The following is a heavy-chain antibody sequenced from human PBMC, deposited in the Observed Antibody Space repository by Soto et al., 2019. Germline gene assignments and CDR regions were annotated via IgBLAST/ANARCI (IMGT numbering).Heavy chain of an antibody. J-gene: IGHJ4*02. CDR3: AADSHKGY. Sequence: EEQLVESGGDLVQPGGSLRLSCAASGFTVSNNYMSWVRQAPGKGLEWVSLIYSGGSTYYADSVKGRFTNSRDSSKNTLYLQMNSLRAEDTAMYYGAADSHKGYWGQGTLVTVSS. CDR2: IYSGGST. D-gene: IGHD3-22*01. CDR1: GFTVSNNY. V-gene: IGHV3-66*01.